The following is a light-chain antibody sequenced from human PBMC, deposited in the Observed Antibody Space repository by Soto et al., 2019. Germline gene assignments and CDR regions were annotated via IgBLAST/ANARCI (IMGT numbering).Light chain of an antibody. V-gene: IGKV3-15*01. CDR1: QSVGSN. CDR3: QQDNNWPPDRT. J-gene: IGKJ1*01. CDR2: GAS. Sequence: EIVMTQSPATLSVSPGERATLSCRASQSVGSNLAWYQQKPGQAPRLLIYGASTRATGIPARFSGSRSGTAFTLAVSSLQSEDFAIYFCQQDNNWPPDRTFGQGTKVEIK.